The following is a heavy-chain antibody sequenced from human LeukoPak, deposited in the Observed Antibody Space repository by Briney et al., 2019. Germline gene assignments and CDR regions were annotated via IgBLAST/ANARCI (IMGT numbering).Heavy chain of an antibody. V-gene: IGHV3-11*04. CDR3: AGSLGYCSSTSCEPVYFDY. CDR2: ISSSDSTI. J-gene: IGHJ4*02. D-gene: IGHD2-2*01. CDR1: GFTFIDYY. Sequence: GGSLRLSCAASGFTFIDYYMSWMRQAPGKGLEWVSYISSSDSTIYYADSVKGRFTISRDNAKNSLYLQMNSLRAEDTAVYYCAGSLGYCSSTSCEPVYFDYWGQGTLVTVSS.